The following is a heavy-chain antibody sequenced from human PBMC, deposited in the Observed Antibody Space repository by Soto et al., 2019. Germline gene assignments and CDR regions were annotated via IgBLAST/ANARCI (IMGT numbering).Heavy chain of an antibody. J-gene: IGHJ6*02. CDR3: AREGTKDSFYYYGLDV. CDR2: ISKDGTKK. Sequence: GGSLRLSCEASGFAFSDYTLYWFRQAPGKGLEWLAGISKDGTKKDYADSVKGRFTISRDNFRNTFYLQMDSLRSEDTALYYCAREGTKDSFYYYGLDVWGPGTTVTVSS. D-gene: IGHD5-18*01. CDR1: GFAFSDYT. V-gene: IGHV3-30-3*01.